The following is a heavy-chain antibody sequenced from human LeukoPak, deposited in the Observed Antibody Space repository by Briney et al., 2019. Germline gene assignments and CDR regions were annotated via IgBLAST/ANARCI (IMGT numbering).Heavy chain of an antibody. Sequence: ASVKVSCKASGYTFTGYYMHWVRQAPGQGLEWMGWINPNSGGTNYAQKFQGRVTMTRDTSISTAYMELSSLRSEDTAVYYCAGDYYDSSGLFDYWGQGTLVTVSS. CDR2: INPNSGGT. V-gene: IGHV1-2*02. CDR1: GYTFTGYY. D-gene: IGHD3-22*01. J-gene: IGHJ4*02. CDR3: AGDYYDSSGLFDY.